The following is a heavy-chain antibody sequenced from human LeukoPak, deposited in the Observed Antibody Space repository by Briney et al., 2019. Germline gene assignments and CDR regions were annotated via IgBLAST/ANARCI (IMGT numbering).Heavy chain of an antibody. CDR2: ISSSSSYI. CDR1: GFTFSSYS. D-gene: IGHD3-3*01. CDR3: ARDPAADYDFWSGYFLSY. J-gene: IGHJ4*02. V-gene: IGHV3-21*01. Sequence: PGGSLRLSCAASGFTFSSYSMNWVRQARGKGVEWVLSISSSSSYINYADSVKGRFTISRDNAKNSLYLQMNSPRAEDTAVYYCARDPAADYDFWSGYFLSYWGQGTLVTVSS.